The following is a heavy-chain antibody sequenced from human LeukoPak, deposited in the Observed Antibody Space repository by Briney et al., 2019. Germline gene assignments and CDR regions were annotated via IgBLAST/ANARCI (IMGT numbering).Heavy chain of an antibody. V-gene: IGHV1-69*13. D-gene: IGHD2-2*01. CDR3: ASREGVGLYCSSTSCYAQHDY. CDR2: IIPIFGTA. CDR1: GYTFTSYG. J-gene: IGHJ4*02. Sequence: SVKVSCKASGYTFTSYGISWVRQAPGQGLEWMGGIIPIFGTANYAQKFQGRVTITADESTSTAYMELSSLRSEDTAVYYCASREGVGLYCSSTSCYAQHDYWGQGTLVIVSS.